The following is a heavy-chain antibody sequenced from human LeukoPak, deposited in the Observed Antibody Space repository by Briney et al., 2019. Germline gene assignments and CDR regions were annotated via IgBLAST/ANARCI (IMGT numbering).Heavy chain of an antibody. V-gene: IGHV4-31*03. J-gene: IGHJ4*02. CDR2: IYYSGST. Sequence: SETLSLTCTVSGGSISSGGYYWSWIRQHPGKGLEWIGYIYYSGSTYYNPSLKSRVTISVDTSKNQFSLKLSSVTAADTAVYYCARGGDYYDSSGSDFDYWGQGTLVTVSS. D-gene: IGHD3-22*01. CDR3: ARGGDYYDSSGSDFDY. CDR1: GGSISSGGYY.